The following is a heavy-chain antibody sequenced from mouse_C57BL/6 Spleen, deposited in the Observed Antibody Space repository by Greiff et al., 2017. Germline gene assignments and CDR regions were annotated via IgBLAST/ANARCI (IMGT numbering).Heavy chain of an antibody. CDR1: GYSITSGYY. CDR3: AREGIYYGKEDAMDY. J-gene: IGHJ4*01. CDR2: ISYDGSN. D-gene: IGHD2-1*01. V-gene: IGHV3-6*01. Sequence: EVQVVESGPGLVKPSQSLSLTCSVTGYSITSGYYWNWIRQFPGNKLEWMGYISYDGSNNYNPSLKNRISITRDTSKNQFFLKLNSVTTEDTATYYCAREGIYYGKEDAMDYWGQGTSVTVSS.